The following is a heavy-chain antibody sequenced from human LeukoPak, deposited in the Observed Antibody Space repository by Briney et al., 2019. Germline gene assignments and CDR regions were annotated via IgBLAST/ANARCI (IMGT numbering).Heavy chain of an antibody. D-gene: IGHD3-22*01. Sequence: SETLSLTCAVYGGSFSGYYWSWIRQPPGKGLEWIGSIYYSGSTYYNPSLKSRGTISVDTSKNQFSLKLSSVTAADTAVYYCARVYYYDSSGYSAYYYYMDVWGKGTTVTVSS. V-gene: IGHV4-34*01. CDR2: IYYSGST. CDR1: GGSFSGYY. J-gene: IGHJ6*03. CDR3: ARVYYYDSSGYSAYYYYMDV.